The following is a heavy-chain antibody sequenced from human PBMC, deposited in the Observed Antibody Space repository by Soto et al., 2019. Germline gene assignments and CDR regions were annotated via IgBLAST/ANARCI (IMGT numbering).Heavy chain of an antibody. Sequence: ASVKVSCKASGYTFTSYYMHWVRQAPGQGLEWMGIINPSGGSTSYAQKFQGRVTMTRDTSTSTVYMELSSLRSEDTAVYYCARADEVCDGTHLPYYYYGMDVWGQGTTVTVSS. CDR1: GYTFTSYY. V-gene: IGHV1-46*01. J-gene: IGHJ6*02. CDR2: INPSGGST. D-gene: IGHD3-16*01. CDR3: ARADEVCDGTHLPYYYYGMDV.